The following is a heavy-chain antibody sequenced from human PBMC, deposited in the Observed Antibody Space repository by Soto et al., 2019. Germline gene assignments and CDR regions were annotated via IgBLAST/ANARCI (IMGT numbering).Heavy chain of an antibody. CDR2: ISGSGSTI. V-gene: IGHV3-48*03. CDR3: ARDPGYCSGGTCYNYYYYNMDV. J-gene: IGHJ6*02. CDR1: GFTFSSYE. Sequence: LRLSCAASGFTFSSYEMNWVRQAPGKGLEWVSYISGSGSTIYYADSVKGRFTISRDNAKNSLYLQMNSLRAEDTAVYYCARDPGYCSGGTCYNYYYYNMDVWGQGTTVTVSS. D-gene: IGHD2-15*01.